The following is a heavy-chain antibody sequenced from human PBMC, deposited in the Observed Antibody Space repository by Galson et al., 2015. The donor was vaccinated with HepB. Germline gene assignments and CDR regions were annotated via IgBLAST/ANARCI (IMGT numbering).Heavy chain of an antibody. V-gene: IGHV3-43*01. D-gene: IGHD2-15*01. CDR3: AKEEGPTQDDWYFDL. Sequence: SLRLSCAASGFTFDDYTMHWVRQAPGKGLEWVSLISWDGGSTYYADSVKGRFTISRDNSKISLYLQMNSLRTEDTALYYCAKEEGPTQDDWYFDLWGRGTLVTVSS. CDR2: ISWDGGST. CDR1: GFTFDDYT. J-gene: IGHJ2*01.